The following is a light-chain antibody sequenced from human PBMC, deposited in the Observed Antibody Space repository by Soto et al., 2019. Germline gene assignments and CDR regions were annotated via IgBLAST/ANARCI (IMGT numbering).Light chain of an antibody. V-gene: IGLV1-51*01. CDR1: SSNIGNNY. CDR2: DND. Sequence: QSVLAQPPSVSAAPGQTVTISCSGSSSNIGNNYVSWYQQLPGTVPKLLIYDNDKRPSGIPDRFSGSKSGTSATLGITGLQTGDEADYYCGTWDSSLSAVVFGGGTKVTVL. J-gene: IGLJ2*01. CDR3: GTWDSSLSAVV.